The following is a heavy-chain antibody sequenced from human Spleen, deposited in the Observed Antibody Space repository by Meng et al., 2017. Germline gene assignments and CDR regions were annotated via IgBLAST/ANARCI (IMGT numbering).Heavy chain of an antibody. D-gene: IGHD1-26*01. CDR3: ARSLDWFDP. Sequence: QVQLVQSGAEVKKPGASVKVSCRASGYTFRNYGVTWVRQAPGQGLEWMGWISAYNGNTNYAQKFQGRVMMTTDTSTSTAYMELRSLRSDDTAVFYCARSLDWFDPWGQGTLVTVSS. CDR1: GYTFRNYG. V-gene: IGHV1-18*04. J-gene: IGHJ5*02. CDR2: ISAYNGNT.